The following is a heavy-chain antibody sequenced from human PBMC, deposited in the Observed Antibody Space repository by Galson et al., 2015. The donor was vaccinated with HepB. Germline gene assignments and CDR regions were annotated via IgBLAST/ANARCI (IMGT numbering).Heavy chain of an antibody. V-gene: IGHV3-30*04. J-gene: IGHJ4*02. CDR3: ARDPTDYCGSGTLDY. CDR2: ISYDGSNK. D-gene: IGHD3-10*01. Sequence: SLRLSCAASGFTFSSYAMHWVRQAPGKGLEWVAVISYDGSNKYYADSVKGRFTISRDNSKNTLYLQMNSLRAEDTAVYYCARDPTDYCGSGTLDYWGQGTLVTVSS. CDR1: GFTFSSYA.